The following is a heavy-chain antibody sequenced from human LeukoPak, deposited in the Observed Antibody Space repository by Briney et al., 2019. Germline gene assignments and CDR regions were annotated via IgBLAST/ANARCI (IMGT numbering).Heavy chain of an antibody. CDR2: IRYDGSNK. D-gene: IGHD6-6*01. V-gene: IGHV3-30*02. CDR1: GFTFSSYG. CDR3: ARVWLKGIAARPNYYYMDV. J-gene: IGHJ6*03. Sequence: GGSLRLSCAASGFTFSSYGMHWVRQAPGKGLEWVAFIRYDGSNKHYADSVKGRFTISRDNSKNTLYLQMNSLRSEDTAVYYCARVWLKGIAARPNYYYMDVWGKGTTVTVSS.